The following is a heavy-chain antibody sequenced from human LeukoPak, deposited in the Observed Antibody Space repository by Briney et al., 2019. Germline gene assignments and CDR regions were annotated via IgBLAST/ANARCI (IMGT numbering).Heavy chain of an antibody. V-gene: IGHV1-69*05. CDR1: GGTLSSYA. Sequence: ASVKVSCKASGGTLSSYAISWVRQAPGQGLEWMGGIIPIFGTANYAQKFQGRVKITTDESTSTAYMELSSLRSEDTAVYYCARVDQLLGSFDYWGQGTLVTVSS. J-gene: IGHJ4*02. CDR3: ARVDQLLGSFDY. CDR2: IIPIFGTA. D-gene: IGHD2-2*01.